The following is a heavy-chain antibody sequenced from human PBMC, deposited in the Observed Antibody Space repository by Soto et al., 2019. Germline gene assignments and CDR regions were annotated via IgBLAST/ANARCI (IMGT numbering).Heavy chain of an antibody. J-gene: IGHJ4*02. Sequence: PGGYLRLSCAVHGLTSRTFLAYDMHWVRQAPGKGLEWVAVISHDGNNKYYSESLKGRLTISRDNSKKTLYLEMSSLRVEDPAVYFCAKAAFVFWTIPEGQGGYFVSRGQAILGT. V-gene: IGHV3-30*18. CDR3: AKAAFVFWTIPEGQGGYFVS. CDR2: ISHDGNNK. CDR1: GLTSRTFLAYD. D-gene: IGHD3-22*01.